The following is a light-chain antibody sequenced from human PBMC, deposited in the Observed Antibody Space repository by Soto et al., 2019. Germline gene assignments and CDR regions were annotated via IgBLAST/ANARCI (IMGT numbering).Light chain of an antibody. CDR3: QSYDSSLSGWL. CDR2: GNT. V-gene: IGLV1-40*01. Sequence: QSVLTQPPSVSRAPGQRVTICCTRSSSNIGAGYDVHWYQQLPGTAPKLLVHGNTDRPSGVPDRFSGSKSGTSASLAITGLQAEDEADYYCQSYDSSLSGWLFGGGTQLTVL. J-gene: IGLJ2*01. CDR1: SSNIGAGYD.